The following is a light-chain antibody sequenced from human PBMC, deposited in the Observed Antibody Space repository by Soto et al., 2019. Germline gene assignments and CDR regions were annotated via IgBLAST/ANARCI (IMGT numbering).Light chain of an antibody. CDR3: CSYAGSSTYV. V-gene: IGLV2-23*01. CDR2: EGT. CDR1: SSDIGSYNL. J-gene: IGLJ1*01. Sequence: QSALTQPASVSGSPGQSITIFCTGTSSDIGSYNLVSWYQHHPGKAPKFLIYEGTKRPSGVSSRFSGSKSANTASLTISGLQAEDEAYYYCCSYAGSSTYVFGTGTKVTVL.